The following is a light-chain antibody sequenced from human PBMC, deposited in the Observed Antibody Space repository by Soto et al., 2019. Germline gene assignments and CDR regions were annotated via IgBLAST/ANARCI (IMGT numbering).Light chain of an antibody. CDR2: SAS. V-gene: IGKV3-20*01. Sequence: EVVLTQSPGTLSLSPGERVTLSCRASQSVASSYLAWYQQKPGRAPRLLFYSASSRATGIPDRFSGSGSGTDFTLTISRLEPEDFAVYYCQQYGGSPRYTFGQGTKLEIK. CDR3: QQYGGSPRYT. CDR1: QSVASSY. J-gene: IGKJ2*01.